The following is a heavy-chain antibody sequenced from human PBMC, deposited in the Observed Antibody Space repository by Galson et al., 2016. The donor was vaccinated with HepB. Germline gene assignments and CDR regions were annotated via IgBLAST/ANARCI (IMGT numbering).Heavy chain of an antibody. Sequence: SETLSLTCTVSGASLSSGAYHWAWIRQPAGKGLEWMGHTDYGEGTRYNPSLEGRVTISIDTSTNQLLLTLTSVTAADTAVYYCGTYLVGHGGTGYWGQGTPVTVSP. CDR2: TDYGEGT. CDR1: GASLSSGAYH. V-gene: IGHV4-61*08. D-gene: IGHD3-16*01. J-gene: IGHJ4*02. CDR3: GTYLVGHGGTGY.